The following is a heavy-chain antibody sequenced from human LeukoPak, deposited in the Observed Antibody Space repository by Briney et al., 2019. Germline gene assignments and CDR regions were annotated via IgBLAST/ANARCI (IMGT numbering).Heavy chain of an antibody. Sequence: ASVKVPCKASGYTFTAYHMHWVRQAPGQGLEWMGIINPNDGSTNYAQRFQGRVTMTRDRSTSTVYMELSSLRSEDTAVYYYARGTQIDSSVYYAGHFDYWGQGTLVTVSS. CDR2: INPNDGST. D-gene: IGHD3-22*01. V-gene: IGHV1-46*01. CDR1: GYTFTAYH. CDR3: ARGTQIDSSVYYAGHFDY. J-gene: IGHJ4*02.